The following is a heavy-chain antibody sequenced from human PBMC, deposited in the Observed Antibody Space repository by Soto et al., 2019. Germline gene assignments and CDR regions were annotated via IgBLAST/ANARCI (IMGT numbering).Heavy chain of an antibody. Sequence: VQLVESGGGVVQPGRSLRLSCAASGFTFSSYAMHWVRQAPGKGLEWVAVISYDGSNKYYADSVKGRFTISRDNSKNTLYLQMNSLRAEDTAVYYCARSSGYYYLVGQDAFDIWGQGTMVTVSS. V-gene: IGHV3-30-3*01. CDR3: ARSSGYYYLVGQDAFDI. CDR1: GFTFSSYA. CDR2: ISYDGSNK. D-gene: IGHD3-22*01. J-gene: IGHJ3*02.